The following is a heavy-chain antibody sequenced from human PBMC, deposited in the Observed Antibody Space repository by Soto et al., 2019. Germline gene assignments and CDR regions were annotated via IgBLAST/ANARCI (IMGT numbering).Heavy chain of an antibody. V-gene: IGHV3-74*01. CDR2: INSDGSIT. CDR3: ARGDYYFDY. Sequence: EVQVVESGGDLVQPGGSLRLSCAASGFTFSSSWMHWVRQAPGKGLVWVSRINSDGSITNYADSVKGRFTISRDNAKNTLFLQMNSLRAEDTAVYYCARGDYYFDYWGQGTLVTVSS. J-gene: IGHJ4*02. CDR1: GFTFSSSW.